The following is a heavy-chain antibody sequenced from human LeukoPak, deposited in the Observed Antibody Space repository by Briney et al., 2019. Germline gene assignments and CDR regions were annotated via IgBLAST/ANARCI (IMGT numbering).Heavy chain of an antibody. CDR2: ISSDASIT. J-gene: IGHJ4*02. Sequence: PGGSLRLSCAASGFTFSTYWMHWVRQYPGKGLVWVLRISSDASITSDADHVNRRYTISRDNAKNTLYLQMSSRRAEDTALYYCATSARTYIGSPLDDWGQETLVTVSS. V-gene: IGHV3-74*01. CDR3: ATSARTYIGSPLDD. CDR1: GFTFSTYW. D-gene: IGHD2-15*01.